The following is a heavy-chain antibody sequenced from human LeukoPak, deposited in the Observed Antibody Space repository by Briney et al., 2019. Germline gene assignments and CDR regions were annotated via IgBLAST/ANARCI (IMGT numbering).Heavy chain of an antibody. CDR2: IIPIFGTA. D-gene: IGHD6-6*01. V-gene: IGHV1-69*05. CDR3: ARDLGSCKLGP. Sequence: SVKVSCKASGGTFSSYAISWVRQAPGQELEWMRRIIPIFGTANYAQKFQGRVTITTDESTSTAYMELSSLRSEDTAVYYCARDLGSCKLGPWGQGTLVTVSS. CDR1: GGTFSSYA. J-gene: IGHJ5*02.